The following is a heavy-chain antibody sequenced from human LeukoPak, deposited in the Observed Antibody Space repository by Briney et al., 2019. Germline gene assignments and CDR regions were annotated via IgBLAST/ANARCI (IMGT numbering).Heavy chain of an antibody. V-gene: IGHV1-2*02. CDR1: GYTFSGYY. J-gene: IGHJ4*02. D-gene: IGHD3-10*01. CDR2: INPNSGGT. CDR3: ARGGVWFGERANFDY. Sequence: ASVKVSCKASGYTFSGYYIHWVRQAPGQGLEWMGWINPNSGGTNYAQKFQGRVTMTRDTSISTAYMELSSLRSEDTAVYYCARGGVWFGERANFDYWGQGTLVTVSS.